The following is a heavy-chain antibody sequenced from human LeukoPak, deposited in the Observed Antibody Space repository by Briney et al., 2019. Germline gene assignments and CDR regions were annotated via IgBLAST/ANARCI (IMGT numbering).Heavy chain of an antibody. D-gene: IGHD2-15*01. CDR2: IRAYNGNT. J-gene: IGHJ3*02. V-gene: IGHV1-18*01. CDR3: ARAGVCSGGSCYVDAFDI. CDR1: GCGFTSYG. Sequence: AAVQFPYKAAGCGFTSYGISWGRRAPGQGREGMGWIRAYNGNTNYAQKLQRRVTMTTDTSTSTAYMELRSLRSDDTAVYYCARAGVCSGGSCYVDAFDIWGQGTMVTVSS.